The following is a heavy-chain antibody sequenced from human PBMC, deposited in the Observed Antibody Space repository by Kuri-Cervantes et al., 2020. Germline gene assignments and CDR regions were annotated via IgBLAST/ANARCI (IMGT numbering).Heavy chain of an antibody. Sequence: GESLKISCAASGFTFSSYGMHWVRQAPGKGLEWVAVISYDGSNKYYADSVKGRFTISRDNSKNTLYLQMNSLRAEDTAAYYCAKDRRASKLRFLEWLPQRDYYYGMDVWGQGTTVTVSS. CDR3: AKDRRASKLRFLEWLPQRDYYYGMDV. V-gene: IGHV3-30*18. CDR1: GFTFSSYG. J-gene: IGHJ6*02. D-gene: IGHD3-3*01. CDR2: ISYDGSNK.